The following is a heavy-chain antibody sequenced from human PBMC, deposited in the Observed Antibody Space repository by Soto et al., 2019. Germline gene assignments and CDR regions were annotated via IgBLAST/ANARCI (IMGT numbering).Heavy chain of an antibody. CDR3: ARRGDCSSTSCPYAFDI. CDR1: GYTFTSYG. J-gene: IGHJ3*02. V-gene: IGHV1-18*01. CDR2: ISAYNGNT. D-gene: IGHD2-2*01. Sequence: EASVKVSCKASGYTFTSYGISWVRQAPGQGLEWMGWISAYNGNTNYAQKLQGRVTMTTDTSTSTAYMELRSLRSDDTAVYYCARRGDCSSTSCPYAFDIWGQGTMVTVSS.